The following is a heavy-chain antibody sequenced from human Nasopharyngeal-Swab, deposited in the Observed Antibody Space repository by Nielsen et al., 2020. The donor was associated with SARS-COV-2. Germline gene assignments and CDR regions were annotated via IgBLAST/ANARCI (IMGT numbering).Heavy chain of an antibody. CDR3: ARGGGSSPDF. CDR1: GLTISRNG. D-gene: IGHD3-16*01. J-gene: IGHJ4*02. V-gene: IGHV3-7*03. Sequence: GGSLRPSCAVSGLTISRNGMSWFRQAPGKGLEWVANRNEDGSKIYYMDSVKGRFTISRDNAKNFVYLEMNSLRVEDSALYYCARGGGSSPDFWGQGTLVIVSS. CDR2: RNEDGSKI.